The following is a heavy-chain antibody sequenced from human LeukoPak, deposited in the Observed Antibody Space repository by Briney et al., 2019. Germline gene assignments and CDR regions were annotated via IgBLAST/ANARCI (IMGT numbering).Heavy chain of an antibody. Sequence: GGSLRLSCAASGFTFDDYAMHWVRQAPGKGLEWVSGISWNSGSIGYADSVKGRFTISRDNAKNSLYLQMNSLRAEDMALYYCAKSSSSWYADALDIWGQGTMVTVSS. CDR1: GFTFDDYA. V-gene: IGHV3-9*03. D-gene: IGHD6-13*01. J-gene: IGHJ3*02. CDR3: AKSSSSWYADALDI. CDR2: ISWNSGSI.